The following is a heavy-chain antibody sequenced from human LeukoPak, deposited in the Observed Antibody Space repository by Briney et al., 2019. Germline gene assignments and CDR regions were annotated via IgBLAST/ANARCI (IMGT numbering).Heavy chain of an antibody. V-gene: IGHV1-18*01. J-gene: IGHJ4*02. D-gene: IGHD3-3*01. Sequence: VASVKVSCKASGYTFTSYGISWVRQAPGQGLEWMGWISAYNGNTNYAQKLQGRVTMTTDTSTSTAYMELRSLRSDDTAVYYCANTNYDFWSGTGGGDFDYWGQGTLVAVSS. CDR1: GYTFTSYG. CDR3: ANTNYDFWSGTGGGDFDY. CDR2: ISAYNGNT.